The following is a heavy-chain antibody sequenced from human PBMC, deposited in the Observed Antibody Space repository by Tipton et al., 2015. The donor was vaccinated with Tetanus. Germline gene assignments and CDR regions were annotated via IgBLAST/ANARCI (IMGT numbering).Heavy chain of an antibody. CDR2: INHSGST. CDR1: RGSFSGYY. D-gene: IGHD3-3*01. Sequence: LRLSCAVYRGSFSGYYWSWIRQPPGKGLEWIGEINHSGSTNYNPSLKSRVTISVDTSKNQFSLRLSSVTAADTAVYYCARAEAIFGVVIRFGWFDPWGQGTLVTVSS. CDR3: ARAEAIFGVVIRFGWFDP. V-gene: IGHV4-34*01. J-gene: IGHJ5*02.